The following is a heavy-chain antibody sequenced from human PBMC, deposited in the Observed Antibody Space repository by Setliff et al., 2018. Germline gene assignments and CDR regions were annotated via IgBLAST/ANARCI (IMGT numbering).Heavy chain of an antibody. D-gene: IGHD6-13*01. CDR3: ARVGSSSWLHPDVYYYYGMDV. CDR1: GGTFNSYG. V-gene: IGHV1-69*06. J-gene: IGHJ6*02. Sequence: GASVKVSCKTSGGTFNSYGIDWVRQAPGQGLEWMGRSIPISGTTKYAQKFQDRVTITADTSTSTAYMELRSLRSDDTAVYYCARVGSSSWLHPDVYYYYGMDVWGQGTTVTVSS. CDR2: SIPISGTT.